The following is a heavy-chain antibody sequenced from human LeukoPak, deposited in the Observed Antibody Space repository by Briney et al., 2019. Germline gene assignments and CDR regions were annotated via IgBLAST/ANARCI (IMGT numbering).Heavy chain of an antibody. D-gene: IGHD6-13*01. CDR2: THYRSKWYN. CDR1: GDSVSSNRAA. J-gene: IGHJ4*02. Sequence: SQTLSLTCAISGDSVSSNRAAWTWIRQSPSRGLEWLGRTHYRSKWYNDYAVSVKSRITINPDTSKNQFSLHLNSVTPEDTAVYYCARAHGIAAAGTFDYWGQGSLVTVSS. V-gene: IGHV6-1*01. CDR3: ARAHGIAAAGTFDY.